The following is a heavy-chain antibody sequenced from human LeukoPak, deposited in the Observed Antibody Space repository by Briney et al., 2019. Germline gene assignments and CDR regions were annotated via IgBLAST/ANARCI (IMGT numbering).Heavy chain of an antibody. D-gene: IGHD3-10*01. CDR1: GYTFTNYG. V-gene: IGHV1-18*01. Sequence: ASVKVSCKASGYTFTNYGSNWVRQATGQGAEWMGLSSGYISRGSDAPKYQGRVTSTTDTSTSKAYMELRSLRSDDTAEYYCASPRRKIGDLFGGFDLWGQGTMVTVSS. CDR2: SSGYISRG. J-gene: IGHJ3*01. CDR3: ASPRRKIGDLFGGFDL.